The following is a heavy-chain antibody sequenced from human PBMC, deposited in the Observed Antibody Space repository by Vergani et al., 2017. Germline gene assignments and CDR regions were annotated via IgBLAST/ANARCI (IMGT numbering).Heavy chain of an antibody. V-gene: IGHV1-69*01. CDR3: ARGQRAVLRYFDWLLPY. CDR1: GGTFSSYA. Sequence: QVQLVQSGAEVKKPGSSVKVSCKASGGTFSSYAISWVRQAPGQGLEWMGGIIPIFGTANYAQKFPGRVTITADESTSTAYMELSSLRSEDRAVYYCARGQRAVLRYFDWLLPYWGQGTLVTVSS. J-gene: IGHJ4*02. CDR2: IIPIFGTA. D-gene: IGHD3-9*01.